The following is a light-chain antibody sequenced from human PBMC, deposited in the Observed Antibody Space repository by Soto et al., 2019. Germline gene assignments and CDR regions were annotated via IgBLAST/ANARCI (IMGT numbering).Light chain of an antibody. J-gene: IGKJ1*01. CDR1: QGISSY. CDR2: AAS. CDR3: QQYYSYPPRT. V-gene: IGKV1-8*01. Sequence: AIRMTQSPSSFSASTGDRVTITCRASQGISSYLAWYQQKPGKAPKLLIYAASTLQSGVPSRFSGSGSGTDFTLTICCLQSEDLATYCCQQYYSYPPRTFGQGTKVEIK.